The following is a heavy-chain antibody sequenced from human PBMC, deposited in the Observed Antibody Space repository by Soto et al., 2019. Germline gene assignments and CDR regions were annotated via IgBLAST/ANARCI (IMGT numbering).Heavy chain of an antibody. J-gene: IGHJ4*02. V-gene: IGHV3-33*01. Sequence: GGSLRLSCAASGFTFSSYGMHWVRQAPGKGLEWVAVIWYDGSNKYYADSVKGRFTIPRDNSKNTLYLQMNSLRAEDTAVYYCARVGRYFDWLFSFDYWGQGTLVTVSS. CDR2: IWYDGSNK. CDR1: GFTFSSYG. CDR3: ARVGRYFDWLFSFDY. D-gene: IGHD3-9*01.